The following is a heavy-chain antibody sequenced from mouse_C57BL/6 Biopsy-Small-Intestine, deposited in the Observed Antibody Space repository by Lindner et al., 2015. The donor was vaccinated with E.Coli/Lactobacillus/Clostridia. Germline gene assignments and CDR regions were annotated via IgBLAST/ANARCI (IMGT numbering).Heavy chain of an antibody. J-gene: IGHJ1*03. CDR3: ARGYSYWYFDV. CDR2: IDPEDGET. Sequence: VQLQESGAELVKPGASVKLSCTASGFNIKDYYMHWVKQRTEQGLEWIGRIDPEDGETKYAPEFQGKATITADTSSNTAYLQLSSLTSEDTAVYYCARGYSYWYFDVWGTGTTVTVSS. CDR1: GFNIKDYY. V-gene: IGHV14-2*01. D-gene: IGHD2-12*01.